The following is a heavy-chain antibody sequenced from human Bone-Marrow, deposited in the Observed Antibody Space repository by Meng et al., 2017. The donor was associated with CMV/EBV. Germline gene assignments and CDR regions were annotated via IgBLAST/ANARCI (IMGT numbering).Heavy chain of an antibody. CDR3: ARTIPHYYYGMDV. D-gene: IGHD2-2*02. CDR1: GDTFINYA. J-gene: IGHJ6*02. V-gene: IGHV1-69*04. CDR2: IIPILGIA. Sequence: SVKVSGKASGDTFINYAISWVRQAPGQGLEWMGRIIPILGIANYAQKFQGRVTITADKSTSTAYMELSSLRSEDTAVYYCARTIPHYYYGMDVWGQGTTVTVSS.